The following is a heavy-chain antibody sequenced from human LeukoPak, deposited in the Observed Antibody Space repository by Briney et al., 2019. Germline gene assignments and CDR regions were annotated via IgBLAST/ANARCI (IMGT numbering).Heavy chain of an antibody. CDR2: ISYDGSNK. Sequence: GGSLRLSCAASGFTFSSYAMHWVRQAPGKGLEWVAVISYDGSNKYYADSVKGRFTISRDNSKNTLYLQMNSLRAEDTAVYYCARSEGDCGGDCYPFDYWGQGTLVTVSS. J-gene: IGHJ4*02. D-gene: IGHD2-21*02. CDR1: GFTFSSYA. V-gene: IGHV3-30-3*01. CDR3: ARSEGDCGGDCYPFDY.